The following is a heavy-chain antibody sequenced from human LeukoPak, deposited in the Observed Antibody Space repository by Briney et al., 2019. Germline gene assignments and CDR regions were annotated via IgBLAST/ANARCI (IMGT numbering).Heavy chain of an antibody. D-gene: IGHD3-10*01. CDR1: GFTFSSYA. CDR2: ISYDGSNK. J-gene: IGHJ3*02. V-gene: IGHV3-30*04. CDR3: ARDLGGLLWFGGNAFDI. Sequence: PGGSLRLSCAASGFTFSSYAMHWVRQAPGKGLEWVAVISYDGSNKYYADSVKGRFTISRDNSKNTLYLQMNSLRAEDTAVHYCARDLGGLLWFGGNAFDIWGQGTMVTVSS.